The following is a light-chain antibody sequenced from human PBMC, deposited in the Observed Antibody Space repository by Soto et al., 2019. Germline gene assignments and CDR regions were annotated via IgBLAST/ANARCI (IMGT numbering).Light chain of an antibody. J-gene: IGKJ1*01. V-gene: IGKV1-9*01. CDR2: AAS. CDR1: QDISNY. Sequence: DIQLTQSPSSLSASEGDRVTITCRASQDISNYLAWYQQKPGKAPKLLIYAASTLQRGVPSRFSGSGSGTEFSLTISSLQPDDFATYYCQHYNNYSEAFGQGTKVDIK. CDR3: QHYNNYSEA.